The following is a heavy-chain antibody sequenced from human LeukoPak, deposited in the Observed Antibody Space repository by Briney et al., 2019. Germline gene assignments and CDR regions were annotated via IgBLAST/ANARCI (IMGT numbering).Heavy chain of an antibody. CDR1: GGSISSSSYY. D-gene: IGHD3-22*01. V-gene: IGHV4-39*07. J-gene: IGHJ5*02. Sequence: SETLSLTCTVSGGSISSSSYYWGWIRQPPGKGLEWIGSIYYSGSTYYNPSLKSRVTISVDTSKNQFSLKLSSVTAADTAVYYCARSYYYDSSARGGNWFDPWGQGTLATVSS. CDR2: IYYSGST. CDR3: ARSYYYDSSARGGNWFDP.